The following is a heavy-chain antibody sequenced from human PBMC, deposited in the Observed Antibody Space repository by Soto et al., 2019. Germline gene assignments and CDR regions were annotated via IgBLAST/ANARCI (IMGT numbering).Heavy chain of an antibody. D-gene: IGHD6-13*01. J-gene: IGHJ4*02. CDR3: ARDQGIAEDVDFEY. CDR2: ISAYNGNT. CDR1: GYTFTSYG. Sequence: ASVKVSCKASGYTFTSYGISWVRQAPGQGLEWMGWISAYNGNTNYAQKLQGRVTMTTDTSTSTAYMELRSLRSDDTAVYYCARDQGIAEDVDFEYWGQGTRVTVSS. V-gene: IGHV1-18*01.